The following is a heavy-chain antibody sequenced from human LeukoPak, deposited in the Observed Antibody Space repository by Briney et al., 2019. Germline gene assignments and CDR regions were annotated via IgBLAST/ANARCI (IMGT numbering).Heavy chain of an antibody. CDR1: GGSISSYY. CDR3: ARAYGSGSYLFDY. Sequence: PSETLSLTCTVSGGSISSYYWSWIRQPPGKGLEWIGNIYYSGSTNYNPSLKSRVTISVDTSKNQFSLKLSSVTAADTAVYYCARAYGSGSYLFDYWGQGTLVTVSS. CDR2: IYYSGST. D-gene: IGHD3-10*01. J-gene: IGHJ4*02. V-gene: IGHV4-59*01.